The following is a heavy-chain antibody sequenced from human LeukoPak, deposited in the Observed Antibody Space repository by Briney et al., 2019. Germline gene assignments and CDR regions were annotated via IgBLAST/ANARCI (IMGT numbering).Heavy chain of an antibody. Sequence: PGGSLRLSCVASGFTLRSYVMNWVRQTPGKGLEWVSSISGSGDSTFYADSVKGRFTISRDNSKNTLYLQMNSLRAEDTAVCYCAREGYYYGSGSYYPSKRFDYWGQGTLVTVSS. CDR3: AREGYYYGSGSYYPSKRFDY. D-gene: IGHD3-10*01. CDR1: GFTLRSYV. CDR2: ISGSGDST. J-gene: IGHJ4*02. V-gene: IGHV3-23*01.